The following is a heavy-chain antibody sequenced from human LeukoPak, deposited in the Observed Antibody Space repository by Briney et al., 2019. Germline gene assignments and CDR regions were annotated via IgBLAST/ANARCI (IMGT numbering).Heavy chain of an antibody. J-gene: IGHJ4*02. CDR2: ISFDGSNE. V-gene: IGHV3-30*18. CDR3: AKKGYSGDDSPFDY. D-gene: IGHD5-12*01. CDR1: GFTFSSYE. Sequence: PGGSLRLSCAASGFTFSSYEMNWVRQAPGKGLEWVALISFDGSNEYYADSVKGRFTISRDNSKNTLYLQMNSLRAEDTAVYYCAKKGYSGDDSPFDYWGQGTLITVSS.